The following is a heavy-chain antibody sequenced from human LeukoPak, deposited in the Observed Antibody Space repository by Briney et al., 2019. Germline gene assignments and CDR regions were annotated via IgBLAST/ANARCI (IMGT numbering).Heavy chain of an antibody. V-gene: IGHV1-3*01. Sequence: ASVKVSCKASGYTFTNYVVHWVRQAPGQRPEWMGLIKAGNGDTKYSPNFQGRVTITRDTSASTAYMELSSLTSEDTALCYCARDDCGATCYPGGYWGQGTLVTVSS. CDR3: ARDDCGATCYPGGY. J-gene: IGHJ4*02. CDR1: GYTFTNYV. CDR2: IKAGNGDT. D-gene: IGHD2-21*01.